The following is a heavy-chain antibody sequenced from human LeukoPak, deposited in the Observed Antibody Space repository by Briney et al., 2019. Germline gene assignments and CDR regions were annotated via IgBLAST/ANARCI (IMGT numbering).Heavy chain of an antibody. CDR3: ARRKGYSDSSGYFEGSAFDI. CDR2: IGGDGGDT. D-gene: IGHD3-22*01. Sequence: GGSLRLSCAASKFTFSDFAMSWVRQAPGKGLEWVSTIGGDGGDTFYADSVKGRFTISRDNAKNSLYLQMNSLRAEDTAVYYCARRKGYSDSSGYFEGSAFDIWGQGTMVTVSS. CDR1: KFTFSDFA. V-gene: IGHV3-23*01. J-gene: IGHJ3*02.